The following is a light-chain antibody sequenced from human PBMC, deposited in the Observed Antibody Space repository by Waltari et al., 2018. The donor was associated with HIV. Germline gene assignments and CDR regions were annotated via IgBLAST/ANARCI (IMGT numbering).Light chain of an antibody. Sequence: QFVLAQPPSVSGAPGQRVTSSCSVSGCNITSNYVNWYQQLPVTAPRVLIYNDYQRPSGVPARFSGSKAGTTASLAISGLQSEDEADYYCAAWDDTLKVYVFGTGTKVTVL. J-gene: IGLJ1*01. CDR2: NDY. CDR3: AAWDDTLKVYV. CDR1: GCNITSNY. V-gene: IGLV1-44*01.